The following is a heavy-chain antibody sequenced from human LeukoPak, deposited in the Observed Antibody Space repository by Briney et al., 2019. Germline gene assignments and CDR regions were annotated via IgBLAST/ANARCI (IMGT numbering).Heavy chain of an antibody. D-gene: IGHD3-22*01. CDR1: GFTVSSNY. CDR2: IYSGGST. V-gene: IGHV3-53*01. J-gene: IGHJ3*02. Sequence: GGSPRLSCAASGFTVSSNYMSWVRQAPGKGLEWVSVIYSGGSTYYADYVKGRFTISRDNSKNTLYLQMNSLRAEDTAVYYCARDDSSGYPIWGQGTMVTVSS. CDR3: ARDDSSGYPI.